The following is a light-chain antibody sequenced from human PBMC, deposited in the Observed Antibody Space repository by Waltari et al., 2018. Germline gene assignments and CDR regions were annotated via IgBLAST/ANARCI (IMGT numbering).Light chain of an antibody. Sequence: EIVLTQSPGTLSLSPGERVTLSCRASQYTTGSWMTWYHQKPGQVPRLLIYAASTRAPGVPARFSGSGSGTDFTLTISRLEPEDSALYYCQQYDGSVVTFGGGTKVEIK. CDR3: QQYDGSVVT. CDR2: AAS. V-gene: IGKV3-20*01. CDR1: QYTTGSW. J-gene: IGKJ4*01.